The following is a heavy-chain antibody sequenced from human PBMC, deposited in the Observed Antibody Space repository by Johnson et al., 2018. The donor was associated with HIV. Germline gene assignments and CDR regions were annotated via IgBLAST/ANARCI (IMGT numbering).Heavy chain of an antibody. CDR2: LGRRDSWR. V-gene: IGHV3-9*01. Sequence: VQLVESGGGLVQPGRSLILSCAASGFTFDDYAMHWVRQAPGKGLEWVSTLGRRDSWRSYADSVRGRFTVSSDNFKNTLYLQMNSLRGEDTALYYCVKDGNWGRGDIWGQGTMVTVSS. CDR3: VKDGNWGRGDI. J-gene: IGHJ3*02. D-gene: IGHD3-16*01. CDR1: GFTFDDYA.